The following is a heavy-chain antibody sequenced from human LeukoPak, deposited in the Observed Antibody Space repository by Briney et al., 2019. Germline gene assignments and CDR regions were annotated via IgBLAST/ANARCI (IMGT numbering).Heavy chain of an antibody. CDR2: ISRRSRHL. D-gene: IGHD1-1*01. Sequence: PGGSLRLSCAASGFTFSDYSMNWVRQAPGKGLGWVSSISRRSRHLYYAGSVKGRFTISRDNAKNSLYLQMNSLRAEDMAVYYCVRDLMGAGGTTAYFHHWGQGTLVTVSS. J-gene: IGHJ1*01. CDR1: GFTFSDYS. CDR3: VRDLMGAGGTTAYFHH. V-gene: IGHV3-21*01.